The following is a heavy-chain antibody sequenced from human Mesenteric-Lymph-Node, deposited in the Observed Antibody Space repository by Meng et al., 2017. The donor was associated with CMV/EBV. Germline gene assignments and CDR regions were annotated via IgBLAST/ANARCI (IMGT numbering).Heavy chain of an antibody. CDR2: INPSGGST. CDR1: GYTFTSYY. J-gene: IGHJ4*02. Sequence: ASVKVSCKASGYTFTSYYMHWVRQAPGQGLEWMGIINPSGGSTSYAQKFQGRVTMTRDTSTSTVYMELSSLRSEDTAVYYCARGGGVTGTTSGARKFDYWGQGTLVTVSS. CDR3: ARGGGVTGTTSGARKFDY. D-gene: IGHD1-7*01. V-gene: IGHV1-46*01.